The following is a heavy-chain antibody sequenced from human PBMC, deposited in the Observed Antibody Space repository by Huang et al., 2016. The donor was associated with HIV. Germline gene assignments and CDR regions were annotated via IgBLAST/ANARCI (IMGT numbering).Heavy chain of an antibody. V-gene: IGHV3-30*18. D-gene: IGHD6-19*01. CDR2: ITYDGGNE. CDR1: GFIFRSYG. CDR3: AKDQGSGWVGIDY. Sequence: GGVVQPGGSLRLSCAASGFIFRSYGMHWVRQAPGKGPEWVAVITYDGGNEDYTDSVRGRFTISRDNSKNTMYLQMDSLRTEDTAVYYCAKDQGSGWVGIDYWGQGNLVTVSS. J-gene: IGHJ4*02.